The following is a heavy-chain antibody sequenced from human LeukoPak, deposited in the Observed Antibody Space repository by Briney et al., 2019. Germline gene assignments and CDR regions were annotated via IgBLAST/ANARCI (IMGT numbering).Heavy chain of an antibody. J-gene: IGHJ6*02. CDR3: ARDIVVVPAAILGSYYYYYGMDV. CDR2: INPSGGST. Sequence: ASVKVSCKASGYTFTSYYMHWVRQAPGQGLEWMGIINPSGGSTSYAQKFQGRVTMTRDTSTSTVYMELSRLRSDDTAVYYCARDIVVVPAAILGSYYYYYGMDVWGQGTTVTVSS. D-gene: IGHD2-2*02. CDR1: GYTFTSYY. V-gene: IGHV1-46*01.